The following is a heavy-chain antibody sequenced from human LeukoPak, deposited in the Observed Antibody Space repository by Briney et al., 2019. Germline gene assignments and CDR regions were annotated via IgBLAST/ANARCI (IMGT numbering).Heavy chain of an antibody. J-gene: IGHJ5*02. CDR2: INHSGGT. D-gene: IGHD5-18*01. V-gene: IGHV4-34*01. CDR1: GGSFSGYY. Sequence: SETLSLTCAVYGGSFSGYYWSWIRQPPGKGLEWIGEINHSGGTNYNPSLKSRVTISVDTSKNQFSLKLSSVTAADTAVYYCARGGGRGYSSWGQGTLVTVSS. CDR3: ARGGGRGYSS.